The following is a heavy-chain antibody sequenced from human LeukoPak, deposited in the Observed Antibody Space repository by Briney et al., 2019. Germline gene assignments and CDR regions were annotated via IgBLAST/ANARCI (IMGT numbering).Heavy chain of an antibody. CDR1: GYTFTSYY. CDR2: INPNPSGGST. D-gene: IGHD1-26*01. J-gene: IGHJ4*02. CDR3: ARSPTGSGSYYGLDY. Sequence: ASVKVSCKASGYTFTSYYMHWVRPAPGQGLEWVAIINPNPSGGSTSYAQKFQGRVTMTRDMSTSTVYMEVSSLRSEDTAVYYCARSPTGSGSYYGLDYWGQGTLVTVSS. V-gene: IGHV1-46*01.